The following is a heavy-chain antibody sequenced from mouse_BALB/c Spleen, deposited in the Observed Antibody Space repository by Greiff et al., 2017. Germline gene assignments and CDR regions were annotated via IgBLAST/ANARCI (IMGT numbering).Heavy chain of an antibody. V-gene: IGHV1-80*01. D-gene: IGHD1-1*01. CDR1: GYTFSSYW. Sequence: QVQLQQSGAELVRPGSSVKISCKASGYTFSSYWMNWVKQRPGQGLEWIGQIYPGDGHTNYNGKFKGKATLTADKSSSTAYMQLSSLSSEDSAVYFCATGYYGSTYNYLGQGTTLTSAS. J-gene: IGHJ2*01. CDR2: IYPGDGHT. CDR3: ATGYYGSTYNY.